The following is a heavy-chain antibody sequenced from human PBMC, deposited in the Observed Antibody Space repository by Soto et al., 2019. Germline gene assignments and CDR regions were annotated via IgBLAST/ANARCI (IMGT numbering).Heavy chain of an antibody. V-gene: IGHV4-34*01. Sequence: QVQLQQWGAGLLKPSETLSLTCAVYGGSFSGYYWCWIRQPPGKGLEWIGEINHSGSTNYNPSLTSRVTLSVDTSKNQFSLKLSSVTAADTAVYYCAARIAVAGTSFDYWGQGTLVTVSS. CDR2: INHSGST. J-gene: IGHJ4*02. CDR3: AARIAVAGTSFDY. CDR1: GGSFSGYY. D-gene: IGHD6-19*01.